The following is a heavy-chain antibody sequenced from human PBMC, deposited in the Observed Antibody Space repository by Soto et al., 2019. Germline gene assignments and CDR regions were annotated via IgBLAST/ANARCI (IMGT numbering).Heavy chain of an antibody. CDR2: VYHNENT. V-gene: IGHV4-39*01. Sequence: QLHLQESGPGLVRPSETLSLTCTVSGGSINDFAYYWGWIRQAPGKGLEWIGTVYHNENTYYNPSLKSRSTISADTAKTHFSLNLRSVTAADTAIYFCARRERYYGSPGWFDPWGQGTLVTVSS. CDR3: ARRERYYGSPGWFDP. CDR1: GGSINDFAYY. D-gene: IGHD3-16*01. J-gene: IGHJ5*02.